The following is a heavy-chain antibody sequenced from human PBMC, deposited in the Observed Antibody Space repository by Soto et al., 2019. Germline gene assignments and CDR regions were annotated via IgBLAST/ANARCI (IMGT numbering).Heavy chain of an antibody. J-gene: IGHJ4*02. CDR3: ARLGWGNGDSDY. D-gene: IGHD2-21*01. CDR1: GGSISKSNYF. CDR2: ILYSGTT. Sequence: QLQLQESGPGLVKSSETLSLTCTVSGGSISKSNYFWGWIRQAPGKGLEWIASILYSGTTSYNSSIKSLVAISVDTSKNQFSLELNSVTAADTAVYYCARLGWGNGDSDYWGQGTLVTVSS. V-gene: IGHV4-39*01.